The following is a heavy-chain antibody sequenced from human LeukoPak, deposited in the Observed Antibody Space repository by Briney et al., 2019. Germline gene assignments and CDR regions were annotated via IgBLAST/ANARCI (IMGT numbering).Heavy chain of an antibody. CDR3: ARATVTGTGFDY. Sequence: PSETLSLTCTVSGGSIGSSSYYWGWIRQPPGKGLEWIGSIYYSGSTYYNPSLKSRVTISVDRSKNQFSLKLSSVTAADTAVYYCARATVTGTGFDYWGQGTLVTVSS. D-gene: IGHD4-17*01. J-gene: IGHJ4*02. CDR2: IYYSGST. CDR1: GGSIGSSSYY. V-gene: IGHV4-39*07.